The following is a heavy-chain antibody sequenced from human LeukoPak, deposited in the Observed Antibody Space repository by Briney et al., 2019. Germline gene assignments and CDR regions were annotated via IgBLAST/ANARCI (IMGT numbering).Heavy chain of an antibody. CDR3: ARHADSSGYYFFDF. D-gene: IGHD3-22*01. J-gene: IGHJ4*02. CDR2: MYHRGST. CDR1: GVSISSSNFY. Sequence: PPETLSLTRTVSGVSISSSNFYWGSIRQPPGKGLAWLGSMYHRGSTYYNPSLKSRVTISVDTSKTQFSLNLSSVTAADTAVYYRARHADSSGYYFFDFWGQGTLVTVSS. V-gene: IGHV4-39*01.